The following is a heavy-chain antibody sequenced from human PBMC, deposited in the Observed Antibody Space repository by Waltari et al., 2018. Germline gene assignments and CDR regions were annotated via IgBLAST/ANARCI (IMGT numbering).Heavy chain of an antibody. D-gene: IGHD3-22*01. CDR1: GYTFTGYY. V-gene: IGHV1-2*06. CDR3: ARDTALSRYDSSGYYRPSEY. J-gene: IGHJ4*02. CDR2: INPNSGGT. Sequence: QVQLVQSGAEVKKPGASVKVSCKASGYTFTGYYMHWVRQAPGQGLEWMGRINPNSGGTNYAQKFQGRVTMTRDTSISTAYMGLSRLRSDDTAVYYCARDTALSRYDSSGYYRPSEYWGQGTLVTVSS.